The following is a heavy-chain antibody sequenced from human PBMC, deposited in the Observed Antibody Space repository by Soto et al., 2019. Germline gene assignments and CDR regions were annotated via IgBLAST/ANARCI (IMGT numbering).Heavy chain of an antibody. V-gene: IGHV1-46*01. Sequence: ASVKVSCKASGYTFSNYYIRWVRQAPGQGLEWMGIINPIGGTTSYAQKFQGRVTMTRDTSTSTVYMELSSLRSEDTAVYYCARTYYYDSSGYYQPRKFDAFDIWGQGTMVTVSS. D-gene: IGHD3-22*01. J-gene: IGHJ3*02. CDR3: ARTYYYDSSGYYQPRKFDAFDI. CDR1: GYTFSNYY. CDR2: INPIGGTT.